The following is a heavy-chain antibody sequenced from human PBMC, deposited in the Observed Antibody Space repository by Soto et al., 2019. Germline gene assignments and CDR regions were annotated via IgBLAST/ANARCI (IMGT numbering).Heavy chain of an antibody. V-gene: IGHV4-4*07. J-gene: IGHJ5*02. CDR3: VRDGAKTLRDWFDP. Sequence: VTLSLTCTVSGASISGFYWSWIRKSAGKGLEWIGRIYATGTTDYNPSLKSRVMMSVDTSKKQFSLKLRSVTAADTAVYYCVRDGAKTLRDWFDPWGQGISVTVSS. CDR1: GASISGFY. CDR2: IYATGTT. D-gene: IGHD1-26*01.